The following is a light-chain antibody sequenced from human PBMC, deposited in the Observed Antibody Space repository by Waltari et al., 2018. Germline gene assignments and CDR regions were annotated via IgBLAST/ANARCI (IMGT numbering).Light chain of an antibody. CDR3: QSYDNSLSSWV. CDR2: GST. J-gene: IGLJ3*02. V-gene: IGLV1-40*01. Sequence: QSVLPQPPSVSGTPAQSVTISCTGGSSNIGAGYDLHWYQQLRGAAPKVVIFGSTTRATGVTARFSASKSGTSASLAITGLQADDEADYYCQSYDNSLSSWVFGGGTKLTVL. CDR1: SSNIGAGYD.